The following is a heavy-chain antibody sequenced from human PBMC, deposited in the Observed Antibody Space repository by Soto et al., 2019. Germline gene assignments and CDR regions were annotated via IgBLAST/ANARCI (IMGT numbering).Heavy chain of an antibody. D-gene: IGHD5-12*01. CDR2: ISSSGSTI. CDR1: GFTFSDYY. Sequence: QVQLVESGGGLVKPGGSLRLSCAASGFTFSDYYMSWIRQAPGKGLEWVSYISSSGSTIYYADSVKGRFTISRYNAKNSLYVQMNRLRADDTGVYYCARVNEAVATAYYYYYLDVWGKGTTVTVSS. V-gene: IGHV3-11*01. CDR3: ARVNEAVATAYYYYYLDV. J-gene: IGHJ6*03.